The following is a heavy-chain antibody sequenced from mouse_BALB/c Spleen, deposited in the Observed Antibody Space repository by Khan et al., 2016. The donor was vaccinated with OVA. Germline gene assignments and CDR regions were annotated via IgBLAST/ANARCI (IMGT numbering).Heavy chain of an antibody. Sequence: QIQLVQPGPELKKPEETIKISCKASGYTFTNNGVNWVKQAPGKGLKWMGWINTYTGEPTYADDFKGRFAFSLEISASTAYLQFNNLKNEDTATYFCARSMPHYYGSRYFDYWGQGTTLTVSS. CDR3: ARSMPHYYGSRYFDY. CDR1: GYTFTNNG. D-gene: IGHD1-1*01. CDR2: INTYTGEP. V-gene: IGHV9-3-1*01. J-gene: IGHJ2*01.